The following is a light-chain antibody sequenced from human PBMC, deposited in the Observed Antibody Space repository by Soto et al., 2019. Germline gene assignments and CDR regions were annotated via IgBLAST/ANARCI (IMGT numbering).Light chain of an antibody. CDR3: QAWDSSTAV. Sequence: SYELTQPPSVSVSPGQTASITCSGDKLGDKYACWYQQKPCQSPVLVIYQDSKRPSGIPERFSGSNSGNTATLTISGTQAMDEDDYYCQAWDSSTAVFGGGTKLTVL. CDR1: KLGDKY. V-gene: IGLV3-1*01. J-gene: IGLJ3*02. CDR2: QDS.